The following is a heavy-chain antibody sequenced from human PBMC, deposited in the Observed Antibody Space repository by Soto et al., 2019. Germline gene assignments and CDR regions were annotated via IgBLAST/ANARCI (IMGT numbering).Heavy chain of an antibody. CDR3: VSAVIY. V-gene: IGHV3-15*05. J-gene: IGHJ1*01. Sequence: GGSLRLSCAASGFTFNSDWMNWVRQSPGKGLEWVGRIKSNVDGGTTDYAASVKGRFTISRDDSKSTLYLQMNSLTIEDSAVYYCVSAVIYWGQGTRVTVSS. CDR2: IKSNVDGGTT. D-gene: IGHD2-21*01. CDR1: GFTFNSDW.